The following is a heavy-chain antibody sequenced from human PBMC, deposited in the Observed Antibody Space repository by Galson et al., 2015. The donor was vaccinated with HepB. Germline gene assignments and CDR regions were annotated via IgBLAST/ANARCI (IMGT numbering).Heavy chain of an antibody. V-gene: IGHV3-43*01. J-gene: IGHJ4*02. D-gene: IGHD6-19*01. CDR3: AKDINRYSSGWSCFDY. CDR1: GFTFDDYT. Sequence: SLRLSCAASGFTFDDYTMHWVRQAPGKGLEWVSLISWDGGSTYYADSVKGRFTISRDNSKNSLYLQMNSLRTEDTALYYCAKDINRYSSGWSCFDYWGQGTLVTVSS. CDR2: ISWDGGST.